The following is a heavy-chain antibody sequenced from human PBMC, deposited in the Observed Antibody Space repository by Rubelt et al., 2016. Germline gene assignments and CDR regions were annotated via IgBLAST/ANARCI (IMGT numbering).Heavy chain of an antibody. D-gene: IGHD3-10*01. CDR1: GFTFSSYA. J-gene: IGHJ3*02. Sequence: EVQLLESGGALVQPGGSLRLSCAASGFTFSSYAMSWVRQAPGKGLEWVSVISGSGDSTYYADSVKGRFTISRDNSKNTLYLQRNSLRAEDTAVYYCARGLKGRDSPLDAFDIWGQGTMVTVSS. CDR3: ARGLKGRDSPLDAFDI. CDR2: ISGSGDST. V-gene: IGHV3-23*01.